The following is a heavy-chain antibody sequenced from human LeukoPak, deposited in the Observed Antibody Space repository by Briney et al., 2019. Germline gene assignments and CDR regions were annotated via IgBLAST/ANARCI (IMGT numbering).Heavy chain of an antibody. D-gene: IGHD5-24*01. CDR1: GFTFSSYA. CDR2: IGGGGGGT. Sequence: PGGSLRLSCAASGFTFSSYAMSWVRQAPGKGLEWVSAIGGGGGGTYYADSVKGRFTVSRDNSKNTLYLQVNSLRAEDTAVYYCAKGGDGYNYYFDYWGQETLVTVSS. V-gene: IGHV3-23*01. CDR3: AKGGDGYNYYFDY. J-gene: IGHJ4*02.